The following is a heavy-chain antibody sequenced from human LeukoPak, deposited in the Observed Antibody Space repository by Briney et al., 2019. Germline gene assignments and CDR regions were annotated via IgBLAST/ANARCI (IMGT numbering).Heavy chain of an antibody. J-gene: IGHJ4*02. Sequence: GGSLRLSCAASGXTFSRYAMHWVRQAPGKGLESVSAISSNGGSTYYANSVKGRFTISRDNSKNTLYLLMGSLRAEDLAVYYCARDFGLTGKVDYWGQGTLVTVSS. CDR1: GXTFSRYA. CDR2: ISSNGGST. V-gene: IGHV3-64*01. CDR3: ARDFGLTGKVDY. D-gene: IGHD1-20*01.